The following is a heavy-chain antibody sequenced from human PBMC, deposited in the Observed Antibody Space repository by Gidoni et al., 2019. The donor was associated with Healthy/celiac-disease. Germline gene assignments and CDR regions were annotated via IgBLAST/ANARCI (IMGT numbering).Heavy chain of an antibody. CDR1: GCTFSSYG. CDR2: IWYDGSNK. CDR3: ARDWSSSNFARDYYYGMDV. Sequence: QVPLVESGGGVVQPGRSLRLSCAASGCTFSSYGMHWVRRAPGKGLAWVAVIWYDGSNKYYADSVKGRFTISRDNSKNTLYLQMNSLRAEDTAVYYCARDWSSSNFARDYYYGMDVWGQGTTVTVSS. D-gene: IGHD6-6*01. V-gene: IGHV3-33*01. J-gene: IGHJ6*02.